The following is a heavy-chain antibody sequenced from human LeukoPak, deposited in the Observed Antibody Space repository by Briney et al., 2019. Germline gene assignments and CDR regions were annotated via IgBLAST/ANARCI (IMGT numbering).Heavy chain of an antibody. Sequence: SETLSLTCAVYGGSFSGYYWSWIRQPPGRGLEWIGEINHSGSTNYNPSLKSRVTISVDTSKNQFSLKLSSVTAADTAVYYCARRRQPMHFDIWGQGTMVTVSS. CDR3: ARRRQPMHFDI. J-gene: IGHJ3*02. CDR2: INHSGST. D-gene: IGHD1-1*01. CDR1: GGSFSGYY. V-gene: IGHV4-34*01.